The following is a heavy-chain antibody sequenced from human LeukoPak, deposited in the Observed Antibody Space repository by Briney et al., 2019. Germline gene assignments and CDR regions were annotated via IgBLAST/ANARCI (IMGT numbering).Heavy chain of an antibody. CDR2: VSYDGTNK. Sequence: GGSLRLSCAASGFTFSSYGMHWVRQAPGKGLEWVAVVSYDGTNKYYADSVKGRFTISRDNSKNTLYLQMNSLRAEDTAVHYCAKLIAAAGTRPNFDYWGQGSLVTVSS. J-gene: IGHJ4*02. CDR3: AKLIAAAGTRPNFDY. D-gene: IGHD6-13*01. V-gene: IGHV3-30*18. CDR1: GFTFSSYG.